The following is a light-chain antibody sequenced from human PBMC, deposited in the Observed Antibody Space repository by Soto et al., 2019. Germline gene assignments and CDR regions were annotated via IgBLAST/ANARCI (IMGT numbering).Light chain of an antibody. J-gene: IGKJ5*01. V-gene: IGKV3-15*01. CDR2: YAS. CDR1: QSVRNN. Sequence: EIMMTQSPATLSVSPGESATLSCRASQSVRNNFAWYQHKPGQAPRLLIYYASTRATGIPARFSGSGSGTDFTHTISSRQSEDFALYYCQQYNDWPPITFGQGTRLEMK. CDR3: QQYNDWPPIT.